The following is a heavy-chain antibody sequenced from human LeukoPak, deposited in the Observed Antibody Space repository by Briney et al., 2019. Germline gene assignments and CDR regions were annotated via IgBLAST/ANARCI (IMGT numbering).Heavy chain of an antibody. Sequence: GGSLRLSCAASGFSFSSYAMSWVRQAPGKGLEWVSAISGSGGSTYYADSVKGRFTISRDNSKNTLYLQMNSLRAEDTAVYYCASEIAAAGVFDYWGQGTLVTVSS. V-gene: IGHV3-23*01. D-gene: IGHD6-13*01. J-gene: IGHJ4*02. CDR2: ISGSGGST. CDR1: GFSFSSYA. CDR3: ASEIAAAGVFDY.